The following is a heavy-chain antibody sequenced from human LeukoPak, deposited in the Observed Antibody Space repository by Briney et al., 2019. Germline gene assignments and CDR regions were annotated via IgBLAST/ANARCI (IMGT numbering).Heavy chain of an antibody. CDR1: GYTFTSYD. CDR3: ARVYCSSTSCQIDY. J-gene: IGHJ4*02. V-gene: IGHV1-8*03. Sequence: ASVKVSCKASGYTFTSYDINWVRQATGQGLEWMRWMNPNSGNTGYAQKFQGRVTITRNTSISTAYMELSSLRSEDTAVYYCARVYCSSTSCQIDYWGQGTLVTVSS. CDR2: MNPNSGNT. D-gene: IGHD2-2*01.